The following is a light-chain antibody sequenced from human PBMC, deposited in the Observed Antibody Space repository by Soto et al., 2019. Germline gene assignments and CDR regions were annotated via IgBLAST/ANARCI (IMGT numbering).Light chain of an antibody. V-gene: IGKV1-5*03. J-gene: IGKJ2*01. CDR2: KAS. CDR1: QTINSW. CDR3: QQYDSVPYT. Sequence: DIQMTQSPSTLSASVGDRVTITCRASQTINSWLAWYQQKPGKAPRLLIYKASSLESGVPSRFSGSGSGTEFTLTVCSLQPDDFATYYCQQYDSVPYTFGQGTK.